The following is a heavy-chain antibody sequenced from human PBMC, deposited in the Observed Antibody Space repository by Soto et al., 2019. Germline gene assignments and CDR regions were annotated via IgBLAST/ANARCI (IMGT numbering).Heavy chain of an antibody. CDR2: MNLDTGGT. CDR1: GYRFTNYY. CDR3: ARDGYFARRGYSFAFDL. D-gene: IGHD5-12*01. Sequence: QVQLVQSGAEVKKPGASVRVSCKASGYRFTNYYIHWVRQAPGQGLEWMGRMNLDTGGTTYAQKSQGRVTMTRDTSISTAYMEVTNLKSDDTAIYYCARDGYFARRGYSFAFDLWGQGTLVTVSS. J-gene: IGHJ4*02. V-gene: IGHV1-2*06.